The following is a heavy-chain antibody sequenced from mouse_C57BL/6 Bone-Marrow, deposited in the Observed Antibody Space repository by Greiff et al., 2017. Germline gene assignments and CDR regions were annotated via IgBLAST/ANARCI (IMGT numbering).Heavy chain of an antibody. D-gene: IGHD2-2*01. CDR1: GYTFTDYY. CDR3: ARDGYGFAY. J-gene: IGHJ3*01. V-gene: IGHV1-19*01. Sequence: VQLQQSGPVLVKPGASVKMSCKASGYTFTDYYMNWVKQSHGKSLEWIGVINPYNGGTSYNQKFKGKATLTVDKSSSTAYMELNSLTSEDSAVYYCARDGYGFAYWGQGTLVTVSA. CDR2: INPYNGGT.